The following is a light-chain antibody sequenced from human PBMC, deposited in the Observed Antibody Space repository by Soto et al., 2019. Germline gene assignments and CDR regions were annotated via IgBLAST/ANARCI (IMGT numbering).Light chain of an antibody. CDR2: GAS. Sequence: EIVLTHSPGTLSFSPGERATLSCRASQSVSNNYLAWYQLKPGQAPRLVIYGASSRATGIPDRFSDSGSGTDFTLASSRLEPEDFAVYYCQQYASSPLTFGQGTKVEIK. J-gene: IGKJ1*01. V-gene: IGKV3-20*01. CDR3: QQYASSPLT. CDR1: QSVSNNY.